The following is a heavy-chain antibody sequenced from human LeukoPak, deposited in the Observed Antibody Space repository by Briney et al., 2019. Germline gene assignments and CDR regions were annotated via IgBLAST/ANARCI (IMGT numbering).Heavy chain of an antibody. D-gene: IGHD2-2*01. Sequence: GGSLRLSCAASGFTFSNAWMSWVRQAPGKGLEWVGRIKSKTDGGTTDYAAPVKGRFTISRDDSKNTLYLQMNSLKTEDTAVYYCTTSRPGVVPAAMPFDYWGQGTLVTVSS. J-gene: IGHJ4*02. CDR3: TTSRPGVVPAAMPFDY. CDR1: GFTFSNAW. V-gene: IGHV3-15*01. CDR2: IKSKTDGGTT.